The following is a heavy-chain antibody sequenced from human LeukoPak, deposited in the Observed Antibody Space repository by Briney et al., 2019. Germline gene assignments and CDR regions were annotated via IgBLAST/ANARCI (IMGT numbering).Heavy chain of an antibody. V-gene: IGHV1-69*13. Sequence: ASVKVSCKASGGTFSSYATSWVRQAPGQGLEWMGGIIPVFGTPKYAQKFQGRVTITADESTSTAYMELTSLRSEDTAVYYCARGPPGKAVASGLDFWGQGTPVTVSA. D-gene: IGHD6-19*01. J-gene: IGHJ4*02. CDR3: ARGPPGKAVASGLDF. CDR1: GGTFSSYA. CDR2: IIPVFGTP.